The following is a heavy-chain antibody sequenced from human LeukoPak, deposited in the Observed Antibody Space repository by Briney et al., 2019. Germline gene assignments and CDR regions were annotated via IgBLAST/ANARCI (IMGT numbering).Heavy chain of an antibody. D-gene: IGHD3-3*01. Sequence: SETLSLTCTVSGGSISSHYWSWIRQPPGKGLEWIGYIYYSGSTNYNPSLKSRVTISVDTSKNQFSLKLSSVTAADTAVYYCARGTYDFWSGYQNWFDPWGQGTLVTVSS. CDR3: ARGTYDFWSGYQNWFDP. CDR1: GGSISSHY. CDR2: IYYSGST. J-gene: IGHJ5*02. V-gene: IGHV4-59*11.